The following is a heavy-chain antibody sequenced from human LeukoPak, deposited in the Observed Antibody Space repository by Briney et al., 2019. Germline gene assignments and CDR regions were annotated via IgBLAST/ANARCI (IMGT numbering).Heavy chain of an antibody. J-gene: IGHJ2*01. Sequence: SETLSLTCDVSGDSITSYYWSWIRQPPGKGLEWIGYVFYTGSTNYTPSLKSRVTISQDTPKNQVSLRLSSVTAADTAMYYCARSKSAAMFYWYFDLWGSGTLVTVSS. D-gene: IGHD2-2*01. CDR1: GDSITSYY. CDR2: VFYTGST. CDR3: ARSKSAAMFYWYFDL. V-gene: IGHV4-59*01.